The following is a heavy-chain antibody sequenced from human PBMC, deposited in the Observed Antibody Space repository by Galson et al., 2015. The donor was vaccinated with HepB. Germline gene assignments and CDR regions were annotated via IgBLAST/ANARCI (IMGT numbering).Heavy chain of an antibody. J-gene: IGHJ6*02. CDR2: TYYRSRGYN. CDR3: AYGVDV. Sequence: CAISGDSVSSNSAVWNWIRQSPSRGLEWLGRTYYRSRGYNDYAVSVKSRISINADTSKNQVSLQLNSVTPDDTAVYYCAYGVDVWDQGTRVTVS. V-gene: IGHV6-1*01. CDR1: GDSVSSNSAV.